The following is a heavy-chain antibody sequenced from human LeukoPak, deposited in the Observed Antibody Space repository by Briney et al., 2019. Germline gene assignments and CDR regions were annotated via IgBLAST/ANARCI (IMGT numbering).Heavy chain of an antibody. CDR1: GYTFTDYY. J-gene: IGHJ4*02. V-gene: IGHV1-2*02. Sequence: ASVKVSCKASGYTFTDYYIHWMRQAPGQGLEWMGWINPNNGDTNYAQKFLGRVTMTMDTSINTAYMELSKLRSDDTAVYYCARDRDGAQGGYWGQGTLVTVSS. D-gene: IGHD4-17*01. CDR3: ARDRDGAQGGY. CDR2: INPNNGDT.